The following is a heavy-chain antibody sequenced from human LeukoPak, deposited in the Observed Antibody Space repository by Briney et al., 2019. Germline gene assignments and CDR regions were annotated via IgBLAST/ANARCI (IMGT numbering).Heavy chain of an antibody. CDR3: ARSGYSYGLVDY. CDR1: GGSISSDY. Sequence: SETLSLTCTVSGGSISSDYWSWMRQPPGKGLEWIGYIYYSGDTNYNPSLKIRVTISVDTSKNQFSLKLRSVTAADTAVYYCARSGYSYGLVDYWGQGTLVTVSS. V-gene: IGHV4-59*01. CDR2: IYYSGDT. D-gene: IGHD5-18*01. J-gene: IGHJ4*02.